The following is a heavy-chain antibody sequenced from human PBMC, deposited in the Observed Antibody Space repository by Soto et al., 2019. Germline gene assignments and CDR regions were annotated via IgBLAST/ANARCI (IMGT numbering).Heavy chain of an antibody. CDR3: ARLSFYSSGWYGSGDY. CDR2: IYYSGST. D-gene: IGHD6-19*01. V-gene: IGHV4-39*01. J-gene: IGHJ4*02. Sequence: QLQLQESGPGLVKPSETLSLTCTVSGGSISSSSYYWGWIRQPPGKGLEWIGSIYYSGSTYYNPSLKSRVTMSVDTSKNQFSLKLSSVTAADTAVYYCARLSFYSSGWYGSGDYWGQGTLVTVSS. CDR1: GGSISSSSYY.